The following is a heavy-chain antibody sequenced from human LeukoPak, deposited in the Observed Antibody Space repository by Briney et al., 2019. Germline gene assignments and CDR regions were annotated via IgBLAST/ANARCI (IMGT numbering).Heavy chain of an antibody. V-gene: IGHV3-15*01. J-gene: IGHJ6*03. CDR2: IKSKTDGGTT. Sequence: PGGSLRLSCAASGFTFSNAWMSWVRQAPGKGLEWVGRIKSKTDGGTTDYAAPVKGRFTISRDDSKNTLYLQMNSLKTEDTAVYYCTTGLGWFGESDYYYYYMDVWGKGTTVTISS. CDR1: GFTFSNAW. CDR3: TTGLGWFGESDYYYYYMDV. D-gene: IGHD3-10*01.